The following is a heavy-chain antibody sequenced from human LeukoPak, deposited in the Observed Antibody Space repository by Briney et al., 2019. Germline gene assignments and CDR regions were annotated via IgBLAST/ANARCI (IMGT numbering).Heavy chain of an antibody. CDR3: ARTAGCSSGWYFGHFQH. D-gene: IGHD6-19*01. V-gene: IGHV4-34*01. CDR2: INHSGST. J-gene: IGHJ1*01. CDR1: GGSFSGYY. Sequence: PSETLSLTCAVYGGSFSGYYWSWIRQPPGKGLEWIGEINHSGSTNYNPSLKSRVTISVDTSKNQFPLKLSSVTAADTAVYYCARTAGCSSGWYFGHFQHWGQGTLVTVSS.